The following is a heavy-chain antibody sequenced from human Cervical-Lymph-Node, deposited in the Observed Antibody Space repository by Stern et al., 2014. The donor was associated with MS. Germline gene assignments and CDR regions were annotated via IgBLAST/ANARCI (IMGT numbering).Heavy chain of an antibody. D-gene: IGHD1-1*01. CDR3: ARDTSSPERSDW. CDR1: GFTVSRDY. CDR2: ITNVGST. Sequence: EVQLVESGGGVLQPGGSLRLSCTASGFTVSRDYMTWVRQAPGKGLAWVSLITNVGSTFYTDSVKGRFTISRDDSKNTVYLHMTSLRAEDTAMYYCARDTSSPERSDWWGQGTLVTVSS. J-gene: IGHJ4*02. V-gene: IGHV3-53*01.